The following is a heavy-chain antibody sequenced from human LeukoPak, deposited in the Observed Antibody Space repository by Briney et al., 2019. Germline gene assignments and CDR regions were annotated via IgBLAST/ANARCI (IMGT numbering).Heavy chain of an antibody. CDR2: IKSNTFGGTT. D-gene: IGHD3-10*01. V-gene: IGHV3-15*01. Sequence: KPGGSLRLSCAGSGFTFSDAWMSWVRQAPGKGLEWVGHIKSNTFGGTTDYPAPVKGRFTIPRDDSKNTLFLQMDSLKTEDAAVYYCSTEYYGSANFNFWGQGTLVTVSS. CDR3: STEYYGSANFNF. CDR1: GFTFSDAW. J-gene: IGHJ4*02.